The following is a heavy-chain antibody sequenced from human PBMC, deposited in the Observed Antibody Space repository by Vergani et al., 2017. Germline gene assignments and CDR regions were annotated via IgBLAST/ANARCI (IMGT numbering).Heavy chain of an antibody. V-gene: IGHV1-3*01. Sequence: QVQLVQSGAEVKKPGASVKVSCKASGYTFTSYAMHWVRQAPGQRLEWMGWINAGNGNTKYSQKFQGRVTITRDTSASTAYRELSSLRSEDTAVYYCARSSAAGTNYYYYGMDVWGQGP. CDR2: INAGNGNT. J-gene: IGHJ6*02. CDR1: GYTFTSYA. D-gene: IGHD6-13*01. CDR3: ARSSAAGTNYYYYGMDV.